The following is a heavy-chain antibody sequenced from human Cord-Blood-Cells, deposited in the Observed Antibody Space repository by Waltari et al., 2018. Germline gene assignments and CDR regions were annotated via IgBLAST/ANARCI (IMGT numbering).Heavy chain of an antibody. Sequence: QVQLVQSGAEVKKPGASVKVSCKASGYTFTSNGISWVRQAPGQGIEWMGWISAYNGNTNYAQKLQGRVTMTTDTSTSTAYMELRSLRSDDTAVYYCARGPLSITIFGVVIPDAFDIWGQGTMVTVSS. V-gene: IGHV1-18*01. CDR3: ARGPLSITIFGVVIPDAFDI. CDR2: ISAYNGNT. D-gene: IGHD3-3*01. J-gene: IGHJ3*02. CDR1: GYTFTSNG.